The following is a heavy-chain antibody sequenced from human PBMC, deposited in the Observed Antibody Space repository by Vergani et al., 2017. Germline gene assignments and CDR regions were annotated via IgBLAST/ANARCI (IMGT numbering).Heavy chain of an antibody. CDR2: INPSGSEA. CDR1: GFTFSNYG. V-gene: IGHV3-NL1*01. Sequence: QVQLVESGGGVVQPGGSLRLSCGASGFTFSNYGMHWVRQAPGKGLEWVSHINPSGSEANYAVSVKGRFTISRDNAKNTVYLQMNSLRVEDTAVYYCARSYDYWGRGTLVTVSS. D-gene: IGHD3-16*02. CDR3: ARSYDY. J-gene: IGHJ4*02.